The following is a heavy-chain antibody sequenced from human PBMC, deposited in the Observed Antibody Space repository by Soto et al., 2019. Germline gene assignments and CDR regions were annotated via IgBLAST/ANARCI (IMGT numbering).Heavy chain of an antibody. J-gene: IGHJ6*02. D-gene: IGHD3-3*01. CDR1: GFTFSSYR. CDR2: ISYDGSNK. Sequence: EGSLRLSCAASGFTFSSYRLHWVRQAPGKRLEWVAVISYDGSNKYYADSVKGRFTISRDNSKNTLYLQMNSLRAEDTAVYYCARDSQPYYDFWSGYYTHYYGMDVWGQGT. CDR3: ARDSQPYYDFWSGYYTHYYGMDV. V-gene: IGHV3-30-3*01.